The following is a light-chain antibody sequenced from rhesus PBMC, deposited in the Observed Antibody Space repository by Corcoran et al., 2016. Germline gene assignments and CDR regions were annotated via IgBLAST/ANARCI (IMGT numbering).Light chain of an antibody. V-gene: IGKV1-22*01. CDR3: QQYSSRPYT. Sequence: DIQMTQSPSSLSASVGDTVTITSRASQGISIWLAWYQQKPGKAPKFLIYKASSLQIGFPSRFSGSGSRTDFTLTISSLQSEDFATYNCQQYSSRPYTFGQGTKVEIK. CDR2: KAS. CDR1: QGISIW. J-gene: IGKJ2*01.